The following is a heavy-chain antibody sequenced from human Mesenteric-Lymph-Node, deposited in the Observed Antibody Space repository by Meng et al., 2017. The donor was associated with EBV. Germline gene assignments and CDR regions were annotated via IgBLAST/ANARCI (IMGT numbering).Heavy chain of an antibody. J-gene: IGHJ4*02. Sequence: QITWKGFASTLVKPPPTRPLTCTFSGFSLSTFGVGVGWIRQPPGKALEWLAVIYWDDDERYSPSLKSRLTITKDTSKNQVVLKMTDMDPVDTATYYCAHRPPFGELLDYWGQGTLVTVSS. D-gene: IGHD3-10*01. CDR2: IYWDDDE. CDR1: GFSLSTFGVG. CDR3: AHRPPFGELLDY. V-gene: IGHV2-5*02.